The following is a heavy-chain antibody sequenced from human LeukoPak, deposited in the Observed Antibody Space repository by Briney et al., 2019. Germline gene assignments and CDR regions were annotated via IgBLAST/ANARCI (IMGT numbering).Heavy chain of an antibody. CDR3: ALYNWQRPDAFDI. J-gene: IGHJ3*02. Sequence: SVKVSCKASGGTFSSYAISWVRQAPGQGLEWMGGIIPIFGTANYAQKFQGRVTITADKSTSTAYMELGSLRSEDTAVYYCALYNWQRPDAFDIWGQGTMVTVSS. V-gene: IGHV1-69*06. CDR1: GGTFSSYA. D-gene: IGHD1-20*01. CDR2: IIPIFGTA.